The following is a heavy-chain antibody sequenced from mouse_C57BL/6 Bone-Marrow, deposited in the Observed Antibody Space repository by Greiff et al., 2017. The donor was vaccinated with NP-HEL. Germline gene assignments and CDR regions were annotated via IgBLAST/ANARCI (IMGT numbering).Heavy chain of an antibody. D-gene: IGHD1-1*01. CDR1: GFTFSSYG. CDR3: ARHTSYYYGSSYEAMDY. J-gene: IGHJ4*01. CDR2: ISSGGSYT. Sequence: EVKLMESGGDLVKPGGSLKLSCAASGFTFSSYGMSWVRQTPDKRLEWVATISSGGSYTYYPDSVKGRFTISRDNAKNTLYLQMSSLKSEDTAMYYCARHTSYYYGSSYEAMDYWGQGTSVTVSS. V-gene: IGHV5-6*01.